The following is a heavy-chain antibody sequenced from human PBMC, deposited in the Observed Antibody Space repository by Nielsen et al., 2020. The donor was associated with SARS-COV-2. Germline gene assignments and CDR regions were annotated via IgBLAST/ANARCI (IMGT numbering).Heavy chain of an antibody. J-gene: IGHJ3*02. CDR3: ARGGRITFGGADDAFDI. CDR2: IYHSGRT. V-gene: IGHV4-30-2*01. D-gene: IGHD3-16*01. Sequence: SETLSPTCAVPGGSISSGGYSWSWIRQPPGKGLEWIGYIYHSGRTYYNPSLKSRVTISVDRSKNQFSLKLSSVTAADTAVYYCARGGRITFGGADDAFDIWGQGTMVTVSS. CDR1: GGSISSGGYS.